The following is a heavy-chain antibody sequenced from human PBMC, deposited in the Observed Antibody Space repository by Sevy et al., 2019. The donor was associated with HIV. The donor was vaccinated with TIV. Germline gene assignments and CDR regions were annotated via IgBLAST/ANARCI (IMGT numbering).Heavy chain of an antibody. CDR3: ARELDDFWSGYQY. V-gene: IGHV1-2*02. Sequence: ASVKVSWKASGYSFTGYFLHWLRQAPGQGLEWMGWINPSTGGTMSAQNFQGRVTMTRDTSISTAYMQLSGLKSDDTAVYYCARELDDFWSGYQYWGQGSLVTVSS. D-gene: IGHD3-3*01. CDR1: GYSFTGYF. J-gene: IGHJ4*02. CDR2: INPSTGGT.